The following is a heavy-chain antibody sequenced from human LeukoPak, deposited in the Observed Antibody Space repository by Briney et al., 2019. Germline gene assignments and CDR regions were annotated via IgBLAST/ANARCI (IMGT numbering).Heavy chain of an antibody. J-gene: IGHJ4*02. Sequence: SETLSLTCTVSGGSISSYYWSWIRQPPGKGLEWIGYIYYSGSTNYNPSLKSRVTISVDTSKNQFSLKLSSVTVADTAVYYCARGDSYGYSLYLDYWGQGTLVTVSS. CDR2: IYYSGST. V-gene: IGHV4-59*01. D-gene: IGHD5-18*01. CDR3: ARGDSYGYSLYLDY. CDR1: GGSISSYY.